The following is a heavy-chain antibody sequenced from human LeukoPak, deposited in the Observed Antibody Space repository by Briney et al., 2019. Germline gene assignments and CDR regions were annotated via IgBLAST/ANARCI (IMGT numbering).Heavy chain of an antibody. D-gene: IGHD2-2*01. CDR1: GGSISSSSYY. V-gene: IGHV4-39*01. CDR3: ASLLVVPAAISHYYYYMDV. J-gene: IGHJ6*03. Sequence: PSETLSLTCTVSGGSISSSSYYWGWIRQPPGKGLEWIGSIYYSGSTYYNPSLKSRVTISVDTSKNQFSLKLSSVTAADTAVYYCASLLVVPAAISHYYYYMDVWGKGTTVTISS. CDR2: IYYSGST.